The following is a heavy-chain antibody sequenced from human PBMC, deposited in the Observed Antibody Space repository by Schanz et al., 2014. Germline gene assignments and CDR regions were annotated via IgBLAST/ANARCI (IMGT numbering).Heavy chain of an antibody. CDR3: AKDAPYPFDL. Sequence: PGGSLRLSCAASGITFSSHSFNWVRQAPGKGLEWVSAISGSGGSTYYADSVKGRFTISRDNAENTLFLQMKSLRAEDTAVYYCAKDAPYPFDLWGRGTLITVSS. CDR1: GITFSSHS. V-gene: IGHV3-23*01. J-gene: IGHJ2*01. CDR2: ISGSGGST.